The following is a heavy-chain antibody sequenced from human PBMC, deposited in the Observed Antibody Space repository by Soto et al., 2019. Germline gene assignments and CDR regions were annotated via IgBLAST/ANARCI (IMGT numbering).Heavy chain of an antibody. J-gene: IGHJ4*02. CDR1: GFIFSSFT. Sequence: GSLRLSCVGSGFIFSSFTMTWVRQAPGMGLQYLASISKSSSLIYYADSVRGRFIISRDNSKDSVFLQMYSLRAEDTAMYYCVRGDDRVDWGQGTLVTVSS. CDR3: VRGDDRVD. V-gene: IGHV3-21*01. CDR2: ISKSSSLI. D-gene: IGHD1-1*01.